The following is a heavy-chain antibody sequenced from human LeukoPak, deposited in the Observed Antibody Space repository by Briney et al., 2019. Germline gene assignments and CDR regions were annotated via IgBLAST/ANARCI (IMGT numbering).Heavy chain of an antibody. CDR1: GFTFNKYW. CDR2: INQDDSQI. CDR3: GIGYYYSGTYDLSVFDY. J-gene: IGHJ4*02. D-gene: IGHD3-10*01. Sequence: GGSLRLSCAASGFTFNKYWMSWVRQAPGKGLEWVANINQDDSQIYYLESVEGRFTITRANAKNSLHLQMNSLRAEDTAIYYYGIGYYYSGTYDLSVFDYWGQGTLVTVFS. V-gene: IGHV3-7*01.